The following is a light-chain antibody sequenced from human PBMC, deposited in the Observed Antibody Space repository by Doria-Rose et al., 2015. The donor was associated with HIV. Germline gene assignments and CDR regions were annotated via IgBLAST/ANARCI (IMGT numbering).Light chain of an antibody. CDR1: QSFSSTY. Sequence: TQSPGTLSLSPGERATLSCRASQSFSSTYLAWYQQKPGQVPSLLIYDGSTRATGIPDRFSASGSGTDFTLTINRLEPEDFALYYCRQYGTSWTFGQGTKVEI. CDR2: DGS. CDR3: RQYGTSWT. V-gene: IGKV3-20*01. J-gene: IGKJ1*01.